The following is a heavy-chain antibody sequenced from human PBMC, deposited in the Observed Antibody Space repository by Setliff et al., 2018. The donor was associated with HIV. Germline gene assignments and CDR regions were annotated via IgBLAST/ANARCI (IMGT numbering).Heavy chain of an antibody. Sequence: ASVKVSCKASGYTFTTYAMHWVRQAPGQRLEWMGWINVGNGNTKYSQKFQGRVTITRDTFASTAYMELSSLTSEDTAVYYCARSPERQWQVPYYMDVWGKGTTVTVSS. CDR2: INVGNGNT. CDR3: ARSPERQWQVPYYMDV. D-gene: IGHD6-19*01. J-gene: IGHJ6*03. V-gene: IGHV1-3*01. CDR1: GYTFTTYA.